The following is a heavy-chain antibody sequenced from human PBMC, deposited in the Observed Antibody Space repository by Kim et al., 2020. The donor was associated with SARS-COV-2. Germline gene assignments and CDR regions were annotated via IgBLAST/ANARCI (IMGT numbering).Heavy chain of an antibody. J-gene: IGHJ4*02. D-gene: IGHD3-10*01. Sequence: SVKVSCKASGDSFSTFSISWVRQAPGQGLEWMGGIIPLFGTANYAQKFQGRVTITADEPTSTMYLELSRLRSEDTAMYYCARGWSPAGDGSGSYYVYWGQGTPVTVSS. CDR3: ARGWSPAGDGSGSYYVY. CDR2: IIPLFGTA. CDR1: GDSFSTFS. V-gene: IGHV1-69*13.